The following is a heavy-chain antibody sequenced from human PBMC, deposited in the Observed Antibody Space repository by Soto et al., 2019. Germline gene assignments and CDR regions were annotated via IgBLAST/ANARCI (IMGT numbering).Heavy chain of an antibody. D-gene: IGHD6-19*01. Sequence: ETLSLTCTVSGGSISSSSYYWGWIRQPPGKGLEWIGSIYYSGSTYYNPSLKSRVTISVDTSKNQFSLKLSSVTAADTAVYYCASQAGFYYYYGMDAWGHGTTVTVSS. CDR3: ASQAGFYYYYGMDA. CDR1: GGSISSSSYY. V-gene: IGHV4-39*01. J-gene: IGHJ6*02. CDR2: IYYSGST.